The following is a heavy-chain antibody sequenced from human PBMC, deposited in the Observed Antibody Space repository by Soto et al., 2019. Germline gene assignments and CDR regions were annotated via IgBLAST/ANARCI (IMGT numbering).Heavy chain of an antibody. D-gene: IGHD3-22*01. Sequence: GASVKVSFRASGGTFSSYAISWVRQAPGQGLEWMGGIIPIFGTANYAQKFQGRVTITADESTSTAYMELSSLRSEDTAVYYCARDYYDSSGYYYGTYYGMDVWGQGTTVTVSS. V-gene: IGHV1-69*13. CDR3: ARDYYDSSGYYYGTYYGMDV. CDR2: IIPIFGTA. J-gene: IGHJ6*02. CDR1: GGTFSSYA.